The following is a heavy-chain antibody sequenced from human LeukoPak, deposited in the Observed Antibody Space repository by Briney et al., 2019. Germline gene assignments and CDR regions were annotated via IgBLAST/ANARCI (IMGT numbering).Heavy chain of an antibody. CDR3: TRWGVPPPL. CDR2: IRSKANSYAT. CDR1: GFTFSGSA. Sequence: GGSLRLSCAASGFTFSGSAMHWVRQASGKGLEWVGRIRSKANSYATAYAASVKGRFTISRDDSKNTAYLQMNSLKTEDTAVYYCTRWGVPPPLWGQGTLVTVSS. V-gene: IGHV3-73*01. J-gene: IGHJ4*02. D-gene: IGHD3-16*01.